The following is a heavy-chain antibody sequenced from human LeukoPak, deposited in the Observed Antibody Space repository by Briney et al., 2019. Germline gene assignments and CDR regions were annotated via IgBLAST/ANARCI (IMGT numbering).Heavy chain of an antibody. V-gene: IGHV3-11*01. CDR2: ISSRGRII. D-gene: IGHD3-3*01. CDR1: GFTFSDSY. J-gene: IGHJ5*02. Sequence: PGGSLRLSCAASGFTFSDSYMSWVRQALGEGLGRGSYISSRGRIIYYADCVKGRFSISRYNAKNSMYLQKNSMRAEDMAVYYCAGDGDRSGYYMGRYNWFDPWGQGTLVTVSS. CDR3: AGDGDRSGYYMGRYNWFDP.